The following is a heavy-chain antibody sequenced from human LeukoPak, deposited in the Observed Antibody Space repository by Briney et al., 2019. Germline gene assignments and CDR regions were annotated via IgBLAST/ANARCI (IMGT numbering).Heavy chain of an antibody. CDR1: GYTFSSYG. CDR3: AKVGAWMATMDY. D-gene: IGHD5-24*01. CDR2: ISYGGSNK. V-gene: IGHV3-30*18. J-gene: IGHJ4*02. Sequence: GGSLRLSCAVSGYTFSSYGMRWVRQAPGKGLEWVADISYGGSNKYYAESVKGRFTISRDNSKNTLSLQMNSRRPEDTAVCYCAKVGAWMATMDYWGEGTLVTVSS.